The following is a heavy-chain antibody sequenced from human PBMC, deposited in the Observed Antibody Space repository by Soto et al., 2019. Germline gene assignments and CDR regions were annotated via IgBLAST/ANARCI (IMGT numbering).Heavy chain of an antibody. CDR2: INHSGST. CDR3: ARVASFGGACSSCDDGWFDP. Sequence: SETLSLTCAVYGGSFSGYYWSWIRQPPGKGLEWIGEINHSGSTNYNPSLKSRVTISVDTSKNQFSLKLSSVTAADTAVYYCARVASFGGACSSCDDGWFDPWGQGTLVTVSS. J-gene: IGHJ5*02. CDR1: GGSFSGYY. V-gene: IGHV4-34*01. D-gene: IGHD6-13*01.